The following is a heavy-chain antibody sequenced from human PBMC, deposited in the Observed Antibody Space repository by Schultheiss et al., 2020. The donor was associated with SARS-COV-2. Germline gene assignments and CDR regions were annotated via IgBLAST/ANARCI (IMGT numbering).Heavy chain of an antibody. J-gene: IGHJ4*02. V-gene: IGHV4-31*03. D-gene: IGHD5-18*01. CDR1: GGSISSGGYY. CDR3: ARGYSYAPYYFDY. Sequence: SQTLSLTCTVSGGSISSGGYYWSWIRQRPGEGLEWIGYIFHSGTIYYSPSLRSRLFMSVDTSKNQFSLNLRSVTAADTAVYYCARGYSYAPYYFDYWGQGTLVTVSS. CDR2: IFHSGTI.